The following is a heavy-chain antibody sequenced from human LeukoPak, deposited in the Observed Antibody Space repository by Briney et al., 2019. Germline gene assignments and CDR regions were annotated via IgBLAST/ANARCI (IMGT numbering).Heavy chain of an antibody. J-gene: IGHJ4*02. D-gene: IGHD1-26*01. Sequence: GGSLRLSCAASGFTFSSYWMHCVRQAPGKGLVCVSRINSDGSSTSYADSVKGRFTISRDNAKNTLYLQMNSLRAEDTAVYYCARDQPGGSYPLDYWGQGTLVTVSS. CDR1: GFTFSSYW. CDR3: ARDQPGGSYPLDY. V-gene: IGHV3-74*01. CDR2: INSDGSST.